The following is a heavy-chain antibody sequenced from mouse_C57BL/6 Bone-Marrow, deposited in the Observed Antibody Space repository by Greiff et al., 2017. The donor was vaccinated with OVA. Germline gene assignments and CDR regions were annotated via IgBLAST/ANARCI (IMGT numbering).Heavy chain of an antibody. CDR2: ISYDGSN. V-gene: IGHV3-6*01. CDR3: ARGYSNLFDY. CDR1: GYSITSGYY. Sequence: ESGSGLVKPSQSLSLTCSVTGYSITSGYYWNWIRQFPGNKLEWMGYISYDGSNNYNPSLKNRISITRDTSKNQFFLKLNSVTTEDTATYYCARGYSNLFDYWGQGTTLTVSS. D-gene: IGHD2-5*01. J-gene: IGHJ2*01.